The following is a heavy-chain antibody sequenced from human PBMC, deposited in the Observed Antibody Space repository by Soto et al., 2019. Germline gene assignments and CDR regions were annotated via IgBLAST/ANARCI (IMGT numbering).Heavy chain of an antibody. CDR3: ARDHKYGDSWSFDY. Sequence: SETLSLTCVVSGVSINTTGWWNWVRQSPGKGLEWIGEVSHAGNVIYNPSLKSRGTISVDKSKNQFSLKLNSVTAADTAVYFCARDHKYGDSWSFDYWGQGTLVTVSS. J-gene: IGHJ4*02. V-gene: IGHV4-4*02. CDR1: GVSINTTGW. CDR2: VSHAGNV. D-gene: IGHD2-21*02.